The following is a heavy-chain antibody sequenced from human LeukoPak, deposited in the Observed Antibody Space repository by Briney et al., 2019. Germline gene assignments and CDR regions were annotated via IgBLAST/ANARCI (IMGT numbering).Heavy chain of an antibody. CDR1: GGSFSGYY. Sequence: KSSETLSLTCAVYGGSFSGYYWSWIRQPPGKGLEWIGEINHSGSTNYNPSLKSRVTISVDTSKNQFSLKLSSVTAADTAVYYCARVRTTRLRPNKPLIYFDYWGQGTLVTVSS. D-gene: IGHD4-17*01. CDR2: INHSGST. CDR3: ARVRTTRLRPNKPLIYFDY. V-gene: IGHV4-34*01. J-gene: IGHJ4*02.